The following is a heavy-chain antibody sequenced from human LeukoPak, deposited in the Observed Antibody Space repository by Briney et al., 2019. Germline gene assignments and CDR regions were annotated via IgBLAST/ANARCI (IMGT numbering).Heavy chain of an antibody. V-gene: IGHV1-2*06. Sequence: ASVKVSCKASGYTFTGYYMHWVRQAPGQGLEWMGRINPNSGGTNYAQKFQGRVTMTRDTSISTAYMELSRLRSDDTAVYYCARAYSGSYHPDFDYWGQGTLVTVSS. D-gene: IGHD1-26*01. J-gene: IGHJ4*02. CDR1: GYTFTGYY. CDR3: ARAYSGSYHPDFDY. CDR2: INPNSGGT.